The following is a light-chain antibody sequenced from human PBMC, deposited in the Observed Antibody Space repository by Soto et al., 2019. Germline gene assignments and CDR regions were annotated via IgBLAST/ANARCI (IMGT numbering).Light chain of an antibody. V-gene: IGLV2-14*01. J-gene: IGLJ2*01. CDR1: SSDVGNCNC. CDR2: EVS. CDR3: ASWDDRLGAVI. Sequence: QSVLTQPASVSGSPGQSITISCTGASSDVGNCNCVSWYQQHPGKAPKLMIYEVSNRPSGVPERISGSKSGTSASLAISGLRSEDEAVYYCASWDDRLGAVIFGGGTKLTVL.